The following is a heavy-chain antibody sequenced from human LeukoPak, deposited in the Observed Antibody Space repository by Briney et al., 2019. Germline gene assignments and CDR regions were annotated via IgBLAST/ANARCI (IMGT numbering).Heavy chain of an antibody. CDR2: IIPIFGTA. Sequence: ASVTVSCKASGGTFSSYAISWVRLAPGQGLEWMGGIIPIFGTANYAQKFQGRVTITADESTSTAYMELSSLRSEDTAVYYCARDLGPLLGYGMDVWGQGTTVTVSS. V-gene: IGHV1-69*13. D-gene: IGHD3-16*01. CDR3: ARDLGPLLGYGMDV. J-gene: IGHJ6*02. CDR1: GGTFSSYA.